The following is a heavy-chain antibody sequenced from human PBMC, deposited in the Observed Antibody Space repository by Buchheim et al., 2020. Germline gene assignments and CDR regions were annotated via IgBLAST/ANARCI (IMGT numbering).Heavy chain of an antibody. CDR1: GGSITTNNW. D-gene: IGHD6-6*01. V-gene: IGHV4-4*02. Sequence: QVQLQESGPGLVKPSGTLSLTCGVSGGSITTNNWWTWVRQPPGKGLEWIGEIYHSGTTYYNPSLKNRVSISVDTSKNPISLNLNSVTAADTAVYFCARLMAHSSLSRRYFDFWGQGTL. CDR2: IYHSGTT. CDR3: ARLMAHSSLSRRYFDF. J-gene: IGHJ4*02.